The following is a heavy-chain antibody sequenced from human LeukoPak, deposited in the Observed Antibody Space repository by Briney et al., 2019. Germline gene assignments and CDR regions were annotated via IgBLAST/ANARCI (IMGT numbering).Heavy chain of an antibody. J-gene: IGHJ4*02. V-gene: IGHV3-49*04. Sequence: GGSLRLSCTASGFTFGDYAMGWVRQAPGKGLEWVGFIRSKAYGGTTEYAASVKGRFTISRDDSKSIAYLQMNSLKTEDTAVYYCTVSSTSWFLFDYWGQGTLVTVSS. CDR1: GFTFGDYA. CDR2: IRSKAYGGTT. CDR3: TVSSTSWFLFDY. D-gene: IGHD2-2*01.